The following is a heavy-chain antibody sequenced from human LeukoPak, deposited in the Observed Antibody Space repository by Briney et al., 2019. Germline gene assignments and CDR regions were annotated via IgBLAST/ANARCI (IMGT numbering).Heavy chain of an antibody. Sequence: GGSLRLSCAASGFTLSSYAMSWVRQAPGKGLEWVSAISGSGGSTYYADSVKGRFTISRDNSKNTLYLQMNSLRAEDTAVYYCANFERTVAGPYNWFDPLGPRNPGHRLL. J-gene: IGHJ5*01. V-gene: IGHV3-23*01. CDR1: GFTLSSYA. CDR2: ISGSGGST. CDR3: ANFERTVAGPYNWFDP. D-gene: IGHD6-19*01.